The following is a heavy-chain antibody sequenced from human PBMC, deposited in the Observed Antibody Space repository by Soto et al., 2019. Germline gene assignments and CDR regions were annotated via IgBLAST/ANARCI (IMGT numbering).Heavy chain of an antibody. CDR1: GGSMRGQH. V-gene: IGHV4-4*09. CDR3: ATYTVGEGGRGY. J-gene: IGHJ4*02. D-gene: IGHD3-16*01. Sequence: QVQLQESGPGLVKPSETLSLTCTVSGGSMRGQHWSWIRQPPGKGLEWIGHHSDSTNYNPSLKSRITISTDTSKNQFSLKLSSVTAAAPAVYYCATYTVGEGGRGYWGQGTLVTVSS. CDR2: HHSDST.